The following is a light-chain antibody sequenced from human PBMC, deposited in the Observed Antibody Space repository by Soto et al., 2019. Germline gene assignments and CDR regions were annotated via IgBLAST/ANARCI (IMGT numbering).Light chain of an antibody. CDR2: DVN. Sequence: QSALPQPASVSGSPGQSITISCTGTSSDIGGYNYVSWYQQHPGKAPKLMIYDVNNRPSGVSNRFSGSKSGNTASLTISGLQAEDEADYYCSSYTSSSTRVFGTGTKVTVL. CDR1: SSDIGGYNY. V-gene: IGLV2-14*01. CDR3: SSYTSSSTRV. J-gene: IGLJ1*01.